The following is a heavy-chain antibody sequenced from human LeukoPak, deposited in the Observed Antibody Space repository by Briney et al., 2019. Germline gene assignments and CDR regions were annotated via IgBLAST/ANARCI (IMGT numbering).Heavy chain of an antibody. CDR2: ISSSSSYI. CDR1: GFTFSSYS. CDR3: ARVYDFWSGYQVDY. D-gene: IGHD3-3*01. Sequence: GGSLRLSCAASGFTFSSYSMNWVRQAPGKGLEWVSSISSSSSYIYYADSVKGRFTISRDNAKNSLYLQMNSLRAEDTAVYYCARVYDFWSGYQVDYWGHGALITVSS. J-gene: IGHJ4*01. V-gene: IGHV3-21*01.